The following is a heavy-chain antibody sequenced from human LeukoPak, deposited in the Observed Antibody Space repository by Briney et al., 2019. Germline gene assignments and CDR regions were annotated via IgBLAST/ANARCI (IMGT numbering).Heavy chain of an antibody. CDR1: GFTFSDHW. CDR2: LKSKTNGGTT. Sequence: GGSLRLSCAASGFTFSDHWMSWARQAPGKGLEWVGRLKSKTNGGTTGYAAPVKGRFTISRDDSENTLYLQMDSLQTEDTAVYFCSTYIWVSGSFNSWGQGTLVTVSS. D-gene: IGHD3-10*01. V-gene: IGHV3-15*01. J-gene: IGHJ5*01. CDR3: STYIWVSGSFNS.